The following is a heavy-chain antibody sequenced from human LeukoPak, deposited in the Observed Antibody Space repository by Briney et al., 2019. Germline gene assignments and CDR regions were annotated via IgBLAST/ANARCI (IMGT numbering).Heavy chain of an antibody. CDR2: ISHNI. D-gene: IGHD1-26*01. CDR1: GFTVTNDY. Sequence: PGGSLRLSCAVSGFTVTNDYMNWVRQAPGKGLEWVSSISHNIYYADSLKGRFTISRDNAKNSLYLQMNSLRAEDTAVYYCGRDPQEWELPIDYWGQGTLVTVSS. J-gene: IGHJ4*02. V-gene: IGHV3-69-1*01. CDR3: GRDPQEWELPIDY.